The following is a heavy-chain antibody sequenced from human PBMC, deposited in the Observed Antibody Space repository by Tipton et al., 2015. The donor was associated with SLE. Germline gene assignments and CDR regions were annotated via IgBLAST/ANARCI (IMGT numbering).Heavy chain of an antibody. CDR2: VYPGDSDT. Sequence: QLVQSGAEVKKPGESLKISCKGSGYRFTSNWIAWVRLMPGKGLEWMGIVYPGDSDTRYSPSFQGQVTISADKSISTAYLQWSSLKASDTAMYYCARHSYDSSGYSPDYWGQGTLVTVSS. CDR3: ARHSYDSSGYSPDY. CDR1: GYRFTSNW. D-gene: IGHD3-22*01. J-gene: IGHJ4*02. V-gene: IGHV5-51*01.